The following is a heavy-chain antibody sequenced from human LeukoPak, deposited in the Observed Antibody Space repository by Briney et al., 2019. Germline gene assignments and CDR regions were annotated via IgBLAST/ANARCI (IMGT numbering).Heavy chain of an antibody. D-gene: IGHD4/OR15-4a*01. J-gene: IGHJ3*01. CDR1: GFTFSSYS. Sequence: PGGSLRLSCAASGFTFSSYSMNWVRQAPGKGLEWVASISSGSSYIYYADSVKGRFSISRDNAKNSLYLQMNTLGAEDKAVYYCAKDQGLSHGLDVWGQGTMVTVSS. V-gene: IGHV3-21*01. CDR3: AKDQGLSHGLDV. CDR2: ISSGSSYI.